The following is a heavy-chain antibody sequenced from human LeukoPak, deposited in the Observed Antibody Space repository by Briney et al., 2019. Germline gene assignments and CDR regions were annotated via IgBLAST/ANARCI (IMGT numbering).Heavy chain of an antibody. J-gene: IGHJ4*02. CDR3: ANPHFDY. V-gene: IGHV3-30*02. Sequence: GGSLRLSCAASGFTFSSYAMSWVRQAPGTGLEWVAFIRYDGSNKYYADSVKGRFTNFRDNSKNTLYLQMNSLSAEDTAVYYCANPHFDYWGQGTLVTVSS. CDR1: GFTFSSYA. CDR2: IRYDGSNK.